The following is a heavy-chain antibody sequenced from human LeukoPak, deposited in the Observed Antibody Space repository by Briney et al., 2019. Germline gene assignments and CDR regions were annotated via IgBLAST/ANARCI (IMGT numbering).Heavy chain of an antibody. D-gene: IGHD2-2*01. V-gene: IGHV3-23*01. Sequence: PWGSLRLSCAASGFTFNTYARSWVRQAPGKGLEWVAGISGSGGGTYYADSVKGRFTISRDNSKSTLYLQMNSLRVEDTAVYYCAKMGGRISAAVDNWGQGTLVTVSS. CDR2: ISGSGGGT. CDR1: GFTFNTYA. CDR3: AKMGGRISAAVDN. J-gene: IGHJ4*02.